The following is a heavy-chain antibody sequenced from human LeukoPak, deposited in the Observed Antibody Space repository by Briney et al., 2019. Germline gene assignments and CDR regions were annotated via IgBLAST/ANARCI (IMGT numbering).Heavy chain of an antibody. CDR3: ARLDVYCSGGSCYPSFDY. D-gene: IGHD2-15*01. J-gene: IGHJ4*02. Sequence: SETLSLTCTVSGYSISSGYYWGWIRQLPGKGLEWIGSIYHSGSTYYNPSLKSRVTISVDTSKNQFSLKLSSVTAADTAVYYCARLDVYCSGGSCYPSFDYWGQGTLVTVSS. CDR2: IYHSGST. CDR1: GYSISSGYY. V-gene: IGHV4-38-2*02.